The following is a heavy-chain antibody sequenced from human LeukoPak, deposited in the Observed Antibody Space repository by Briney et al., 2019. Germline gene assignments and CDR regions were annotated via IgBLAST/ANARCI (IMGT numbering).Heavy chain of an antibody. CDR3: ARDLRSPSDTNIAIDY. V-gene: IGHV3-74*01. J-gene: IGHJ4*02. CDR2: INGDGSST. Sequence: PGGSLRLSCAASGFTFSSYWMHWVRQTPGKGLVWVSRINGDGSSTVSADSVKDRFTISRDNAMNTLYLQMNSLGAEDTAVYYCARDLRSPSDTNIAIDYWGQGTLVTVSS. CDR1: GFTFSSYW.